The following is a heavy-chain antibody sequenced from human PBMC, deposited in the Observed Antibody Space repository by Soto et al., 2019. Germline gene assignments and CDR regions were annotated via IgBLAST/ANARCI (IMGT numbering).Heavy chain of an antibody. CDR1: GFTFSTYG. J-gene: IGHJ4*02. Sequence: EVQLVESGGGLVKPGGSLRLSCAASGFTFSTYGMNWVRQAPGNGLGWVSSISRSSNDLYYADAVKGRFTISRDDAKNILFLQMESLRAEDTAVYYCARDFPYFVANSSARSLGRCLFDFRGQGTLVTVSS. CDR3: ARDFPYFVANSSARSLGRCLFDF. D-gene: IGHD6-19*01. V-gene: IGHV3-21*04. CDR2: ISRSSNDL.